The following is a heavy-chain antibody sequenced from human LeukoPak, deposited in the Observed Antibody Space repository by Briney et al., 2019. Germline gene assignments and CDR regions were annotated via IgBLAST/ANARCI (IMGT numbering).Heavy chain of an antibody. CDR1: GGSISSGSYY. D-gene: IGHD3-3*01. J-gene: IGHJ5*02. Sequence: SETLSLTCTVSGGSISSGSYYWSWIRQPAGKGLEWIGRIYTSGSTNYNPSLKSRVTISVDTSKNQFSLKLSSVTAADTAVYYCARGALRFLEWSRGHNWFDPWGQGTLVTVSS. CDR3: ARGALRFLEWSRGHNWFDP. CDR2: IYTSGST. V-gene: IGHV4-61*02.